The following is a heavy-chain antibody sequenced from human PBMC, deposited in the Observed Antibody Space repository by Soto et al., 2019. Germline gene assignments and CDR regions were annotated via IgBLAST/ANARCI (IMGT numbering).Heavy chain of an antibody. J-gene: IGHJ4*02. CDR1: GGSITSPNW. D-gene: IGHD3-10*01. V-gene: IGHV4-4*02. Sequence: QVRLQESGPGLVNPSGTLSLTCVVSGGSITSPNWWTWVRQPPGRGLEWIAEMHHSGSTNYSPSLKSRVVMSIDKSKNQFSLKLISVTAADTAVYYCATGNVYYYGSGGLWDQWGRGALVTVSS. CDR3: ATGNVYYYGSGGLWDQ. CDR2: MHHSGST.